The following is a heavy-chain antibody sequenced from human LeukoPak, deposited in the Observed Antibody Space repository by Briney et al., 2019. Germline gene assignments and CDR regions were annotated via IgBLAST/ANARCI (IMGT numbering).Heavy chain of an antibody. CDR1: GFTFSSYA. Sequence: PGGSLRLSCAASGFTFSSYAMSWVRQAPGKGLEWVSAISGSGGSTYYADSVKGRFTISRDNSKNTLYLQMNSLRAEDTAVYYCARATTVTSKFDYWGQGTLVTVSS. D-gene: IGHD4-17*01. CDR2: ISGSGGST. CDR3: ARATTVTSKFDY. V-gene: IGHV3-23*01. J-gene: IGHJ4*02.